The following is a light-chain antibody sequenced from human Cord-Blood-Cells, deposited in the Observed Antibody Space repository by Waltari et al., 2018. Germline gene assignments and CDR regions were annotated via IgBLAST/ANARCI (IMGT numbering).Light chain of an antibody. CDR2: WAS. V-gene: IGKV4-1*01. CDR3: QQYYSTAT. CDR1: QGVLYSSNNKNY. Sequence: DIVMTQSPDSLAVSLGERVTINCNSSQGVLYSSNNKNYLAWYQQKPGQPPKLLIYWASTRGARVPDRFSGSGSGTAFTLTLSSLQAEDVAVYYCQQYYSTATFGQGTKVEIK. J-gene: IGKJ1*01.